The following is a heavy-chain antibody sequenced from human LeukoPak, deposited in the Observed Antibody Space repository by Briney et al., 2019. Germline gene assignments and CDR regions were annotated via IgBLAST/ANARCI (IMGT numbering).Heavy chain of an antibody. CDR2: IYSGGST. CDR3: ARAGEGATRKYYYYGMDV. Sequence: PGGSLRLSCAASGFTVSSNYMSWVRQAPGKGLEWVSVIYSGGSTYYAESVKGRFTISRDNSKNTLYLQMNSLRAEDTAVYYCARAGEGATRKYYYYGMDVWGQGTTVTVSS. V-gene: IGHV3-53*01. CDR1: GFTVSSNY. J-gene: IGHJ6*02. D-gene: IGHD1-26*01.